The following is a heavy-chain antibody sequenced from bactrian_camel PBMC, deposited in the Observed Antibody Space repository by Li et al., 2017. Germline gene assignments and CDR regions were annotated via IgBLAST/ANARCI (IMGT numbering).Heavy chain of an antibody. V-gene: IGHV3S53*01. J-gene: IGHJ4*01. CDR2: IDSDGRR. Sequence: VQLVESGGGSVQAGGSLRLSCVASEESYCMGWFRQGPGKEREGVAVIDSDGRRIYADSVKARFTISEDEGRRMVYLQMNSLKTEDTAVYYCATSGNYHWRQGTQVTVS. CDR3: ATSGNYH. CDR1: EESYC. D-gene: IGHD2*01.